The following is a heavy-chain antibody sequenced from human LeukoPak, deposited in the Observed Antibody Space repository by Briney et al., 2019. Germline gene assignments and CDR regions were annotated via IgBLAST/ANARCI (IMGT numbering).Heavy chain of an antibody. CDR1: GFTFNNYA. CDR2: ISGSGGST. Sequence: GGSLRLSCAASGFTFNNYAMSWVRQAPGKGLEWVSTISGSGGSTYYADSVKGRFTISRDNSKNTLYLQMNSLRAEDTAVYYCAKGLGATKYWYYCDYWGQGTLVTVSS. D-gene: IGHD1-26*01. CDR3: AKGLGATKYWYYCDY. J-gene: IGHJ4*02. V-gene: IGHV3-23*01.